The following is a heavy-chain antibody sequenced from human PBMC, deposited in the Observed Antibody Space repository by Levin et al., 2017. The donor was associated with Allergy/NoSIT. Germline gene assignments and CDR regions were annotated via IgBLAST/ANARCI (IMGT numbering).Heavy chain of an antibody. CDR2: ISSSSSTI. Sequence: GGSLRLSCAASGFTFSSYSMNWVRQAPGKGLEWVSYISSSSSTIYYADSVKGRFTISRDNAKNSLYLQMNSLRDEDTAVYYCARDLIRDILTGYYFSFSSPFDYWGQGTLVTVSS. J-gene: IGHJ4*02. CDR3: ARDLIRDILTGYYFSFSSPFDY. V-gene: IGHV3-48*02. CDR1: GFTFSSYS. D-gene: IGHD3-9*01.